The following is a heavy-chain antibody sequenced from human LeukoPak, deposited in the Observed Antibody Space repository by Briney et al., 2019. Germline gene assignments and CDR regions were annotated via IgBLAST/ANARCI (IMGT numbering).Heavy chain of an antibody. CDR3: AKDLLSSGYYYGDFDY. J-gene: IGHJ4*02. V-gene: IGHV3-30*18. Sequence: HPGGSLRLSCAASGFTFSSYAMNWVRQAPGKGLEWVAVISYDGSNKYYADSVKGRFTISRDNSKNTLYLQMNSLRAEDTAVYYCAKDLLSSGYYYGDFDYWGQGTLVTVSS. CDR2: ISYDGSNK. CDR1: GFTFSSYA. D-gene: IGHD3-22*01.